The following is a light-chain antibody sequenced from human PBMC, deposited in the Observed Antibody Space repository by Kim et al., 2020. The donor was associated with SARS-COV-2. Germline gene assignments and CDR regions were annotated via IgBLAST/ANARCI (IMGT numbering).Light chain of an antibody. V-gene: IGKV4-1*01. CDR1: QSVLYSSNNKNY. Sequence: ATINCKSRQSVLYSSNNKNYLAWYQQKPGQPPQLLIYWASTRESGVPDRFSGSGSGTDFTLTISSLQAEDVAVYYCQQYYSTPPTFGQGTKVDIK. CDR2: WAS. J-gene: IGKJ1*01. CDR3: QQYYSTPPT.